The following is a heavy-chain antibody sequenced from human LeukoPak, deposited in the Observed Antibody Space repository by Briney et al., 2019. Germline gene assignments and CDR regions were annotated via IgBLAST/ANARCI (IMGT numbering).Heavy chain of an antibody. CDR1: GFTFSSYA. CDR3: AREKYSGSYYGIDY. CDR2: TSYDGSNK. J-gene: IGHJ4*02. V-gene: IGHV3-30-3*01. Sequence: PGGSLRLSCAASGFTFSSYAMHWVRQAPGKGLEWVAVTSYDGSNKYYADSAKGRFTISRDNSKNTLYLQMNSLRADDTAVYYCAREKYSGSYYGIDYWGQGTLVTVSS. D-gene: IGHD1-26*01.